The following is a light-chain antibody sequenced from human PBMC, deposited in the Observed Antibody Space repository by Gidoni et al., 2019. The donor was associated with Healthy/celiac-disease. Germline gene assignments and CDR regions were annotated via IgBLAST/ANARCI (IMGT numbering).Light chain of an antibody. CDR1: QSVLYSSNKKNY. CDR3: QQYYSTHLI. J-gene: IGKJ3*01. V-gene: IGKV4-1*01. CDR2: WVS. Sequence: DTVMTQSPDSLAVSLRERSTINCKSRQSVLYSSNKKNYLAWYQQKPGQPPKLLIQWVSNRESRVPDRVRCSGSGTDFTLAISSLQAGEVAVYNCQQYYSTHLIFGPGTKVDIK.